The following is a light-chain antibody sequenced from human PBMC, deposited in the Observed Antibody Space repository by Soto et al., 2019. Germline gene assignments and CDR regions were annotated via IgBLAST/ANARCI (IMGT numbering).Light chain of an antibody. J-gene: IGKJ4*01. V-gene: IGKV1-33*01. Sequence: DIQMTQSPSSLSASVGDRVTITCQASQDISNYLNWYQQKPGKAPKLLIYDASNLETGVPSSFSGSGSGTDVTFIISSLQPEDIATYYCQQYDNLPLTFGGGTKVEIK. CDR2: DAS. CDR3: QQYDNLPLT. CDR1: QDISNY.